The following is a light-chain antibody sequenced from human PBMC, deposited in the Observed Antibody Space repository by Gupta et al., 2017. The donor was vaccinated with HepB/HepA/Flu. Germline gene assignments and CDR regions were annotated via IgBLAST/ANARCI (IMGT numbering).Light chain of an antibody. CDR1: QRLLNSDGYAF. Sequence: DIMLTQSPLSLPVTLGEPASISCRSSQRLLNSDGYAFLDWYQQKPGQSPQLLIYSVSNRAPGVPDRFTGSGSDTECTLKINKVEAEDVAIYYCMQARRTPFTFGPGTKVDS. CDR3: MQARRTPFT. J-gene: IGKJ3*01. CDR2: SVS. V-gene: IGKV2-28*01.